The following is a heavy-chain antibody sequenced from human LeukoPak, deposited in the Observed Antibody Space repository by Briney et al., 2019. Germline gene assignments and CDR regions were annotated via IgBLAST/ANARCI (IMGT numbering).Heavy chain of an antibody. CDR1: GGSISSYY. V-gene: IGHV4-59*12. CDR2: IYYSGST. J-gene: IGHJ3*02. D-gene: IGHD3-9*01. CDR3: ARRPRGILTGYYTAVFDI. Sequence: SETLSLTCTVSGGSISSYYWSWIRQPPGKGLEWIGYIYYSGSTTYNPSLKSRVTISVDTSKNQFSPKLSSVTAADTAVYYCARRPRGILTGYYTAVFDIWGQGTMVTVSS.